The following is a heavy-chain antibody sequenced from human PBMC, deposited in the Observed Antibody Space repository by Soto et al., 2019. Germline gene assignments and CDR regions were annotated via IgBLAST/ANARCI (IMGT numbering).Heavy chain of an antibody. Sequence: SETLSLTCTVSGGSISSGDYYWSWIRQPPGKGLEWIGYIYYSGSTYYNPSLKSRVTISVDTSKNQFSLKLSSVTAADTAVYYCARGIDFWSGYPLDYWGQGTLVTVSS. CDR2: IYYSGST. CDR3: ARGIDFWSGYPLDY. D-gene: IGHD3-3*01. CDR1: GGSISSGDYY. J-gene: IGHJ4*02. V-gene: IGHV4-30-4*01.